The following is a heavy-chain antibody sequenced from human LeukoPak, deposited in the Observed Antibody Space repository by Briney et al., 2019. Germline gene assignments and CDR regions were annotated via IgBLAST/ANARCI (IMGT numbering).Heavy chain of an antibody. V-gene: IGHV1-46*01. CDR3: ARDLWYSSGWPRGPFDY. CDR1: GYTFTTYY. Sequence: ASVKVSCKASGYTFTTYYMHWVRQAPGQGLERMGIIKPSGGTTGYAQKFRGRITMTRDTSTSTLYMELSSLRSEDTAVYYCARDLWYSSGWPRGPFDYWGQGTLVTVSS. CDR2: IKPSGGTT. D-gene: IGHD6-19*01. J-gene: IGHJ4*02.